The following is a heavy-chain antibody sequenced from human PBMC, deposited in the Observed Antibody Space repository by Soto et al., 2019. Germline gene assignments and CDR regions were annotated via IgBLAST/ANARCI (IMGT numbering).Heavy chain of an antibody. Sequence: QVQLVQSGAEVKKPGSSVKVSCKASGGTFSRYAISWVRQAPGQGLEWMGGITPMFGTANYAQKFQGRVTISADESTSTVHMELRRVRSEDTAVHYCAQTLGSAVAGPGRFDLWGRGTLVIVSS. CDR3: AQTLGSAVAGPGRFDL. CDR1: GGTFSRYA. CDR2: ITPMFGTA. V-gene: IGHV1-69*12. J-gene: IGHJ2*01. D-gene: IGHD6-19*01.